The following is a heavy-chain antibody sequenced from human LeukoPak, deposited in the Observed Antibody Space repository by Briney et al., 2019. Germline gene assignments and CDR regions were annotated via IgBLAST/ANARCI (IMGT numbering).Heavy chain of an antibody. D-gene: IGHD3-22*01. CDR1: GYTFTSYD. CDR2: MNPNSGNT. J-gene: IGHJ6*02. Sequence: EASVKVSCKASGYTFTSYDINWVRQATGQGLEWMGWMNPNSGNTGYAQKFQGRVTMTRNTSISTAYMELSSLRSEDTAVYYCAGVVLYYYDSREALGMDVWGQGTTVTVSS. CDR3: AGVVLYYYDSREALGMDV. V-gene: IGHV1-8*01.